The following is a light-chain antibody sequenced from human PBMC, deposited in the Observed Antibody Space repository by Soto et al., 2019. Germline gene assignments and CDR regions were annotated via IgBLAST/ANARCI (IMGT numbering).Light chain of an antibody. CDR2: DVN. J-gene: IGLJ2*01. CDR1: SSDIGGYDY. V-gene: IGLV2-14*01. Sequence: QSALTQPASVSGSPGQSITLSCTGTSSDIGGYDYVSWYQRHPGKAPKLIIYDVNNRPSGVSNRFSGAKSGNTASLTISGLQAEDWADYYCTSDASGSSHVVFGGGTKLTVL. CDR3: TSDASGSSHVV.